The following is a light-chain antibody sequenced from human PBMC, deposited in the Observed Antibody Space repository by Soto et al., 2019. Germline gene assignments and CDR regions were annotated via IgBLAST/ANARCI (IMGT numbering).Light chain of an antibody. Sequence: EIVLTQSPATLSLSPGERATLSCRASQSVSSYLARYQQKPGQAPRLLIDDASNRATGIPARFSGSGSGTDFTLTISSLEPEDFALYSCQQRSNLPPTFGGGTKVEIK. CDR3: QQRSNLPPT. J-gene: IGKJ4*01. V-gene: IGKV3-11*01. CDR2: DAS. CDR1: QSVSSY.